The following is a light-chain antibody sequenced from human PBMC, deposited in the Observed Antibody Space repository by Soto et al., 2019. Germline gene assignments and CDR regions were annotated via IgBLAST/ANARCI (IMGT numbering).Light chain of an antibody. V-gene: IGKV1-5*01. CDR3: QQFKRDPRT. CDR1: QSISLW. CDR2: KXS. Sequence: IHMTQSPATLAASLGDRVTLPXRASQSISLWFTWYQQEPGXAPKXXXDKXSNLERGGPSRLSGSGSVTEFTLTIGGLHPYDFANYYLQQFKRDPRTFGQGTRLEIK. J-gene: IGKJ5*01.